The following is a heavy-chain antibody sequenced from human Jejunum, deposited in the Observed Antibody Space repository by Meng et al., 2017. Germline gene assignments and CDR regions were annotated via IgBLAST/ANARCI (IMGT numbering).Heavy chain of an antibody. D-gene: IGHD5-18*01. CDR2: INKNGGST. V-gene: IGHV3-64*02. J-gene: IGHJ6*02. CDR3: ARPRDTTIPYVGMDV. Sequence: GESLMISCAASCFIFSNYIMNWVRQAPGNGLEYVAGINKNGGSTDYADSVKGRSTISGDNSKSILYLQMSSQSAEDMAGYYCARPRDTTIPYVGMDVWGQGTMVTVSS. CDR1: CFIFSNYI.